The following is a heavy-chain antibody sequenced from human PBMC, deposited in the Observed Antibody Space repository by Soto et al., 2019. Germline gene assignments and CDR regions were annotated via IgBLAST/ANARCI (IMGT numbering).Heavy chain of an antibody. CDR2: ISYDGSNK. CDR3: AKDRRIGYSSSWYVDY. V-gene: IGHV3-30*18. J-gene: IGHJ4*02. Sequence: GGSLRLSCAASGFTFSSYGMHWVRQAPGKGLEWVAVISYDGSNKYYADSVKGRFTISRDNSKNTLYLQMNSLRAEDTAVYYCAKDRRIGYSSSWYVDYWGQGTLVTVSS. D-gene: IGHD6-13*01. CDR1: GFTFSSYG.